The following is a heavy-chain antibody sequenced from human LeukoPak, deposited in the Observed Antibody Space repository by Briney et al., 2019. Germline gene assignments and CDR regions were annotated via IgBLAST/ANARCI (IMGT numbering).Heavy chain of an antibody. Sequence: GGSPRLSCAASGFIFSDYSMQWVRQAPGKGLDWVAYITGSSNTIYYADSVRGRFTISRDNAKNSLFLQMNSLRAEDTAVYYCTRSIQFGAWFDPWGQGTLVSVSS. V-gene: IGHV3-48*01. CDR2: ITGSSNTI. J-gene: IGHJ5*02. CDR3: TRSIQFGAWFDP. CDR1: GFIFSDYS. D-gene: IGHD3-16*01.